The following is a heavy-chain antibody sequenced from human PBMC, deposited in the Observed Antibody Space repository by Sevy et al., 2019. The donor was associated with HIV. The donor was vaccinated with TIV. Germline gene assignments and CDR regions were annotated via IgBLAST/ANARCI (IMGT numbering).Heavy chain of an antibody. V-gene: IGHV1-58*01. CDR2: IVIGIRVT. J-gene: IGHJ4*03. Sequence: VKVSCKASGFTFSSSAVQWVGQARGQRLEWIGWIVIGIRVTDYAPKFQERVTITRDMSTTTFYMDLSRLRSDDMALYYCSAEDMTTFGRLLRVFDFWGQGTPVLVSS. D-gene: IGHD3-16*01. CDR1: GFTFSSSA. CDR3: SAEDMTTFGRLLRVFDF.